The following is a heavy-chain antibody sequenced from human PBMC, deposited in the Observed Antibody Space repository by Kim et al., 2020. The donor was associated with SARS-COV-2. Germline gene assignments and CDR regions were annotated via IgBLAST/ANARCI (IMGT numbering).Heavy chain of an antibody. CDR1: GFTFSIYG. V-gene: IGHV3-23*01. CDR3: AKMVGAGHCDL. Sequence: GGSLRLSCAASGFTFSIYGMSWVRQAPGKGLEWVSATSSRSGGSTYYAESVKGRFIISRDNSMDTLYLQMNSLRAEDTAVYYGAKMVGAGHCDLWGRGTLVAVPS. CDR2: TSSRSGGST. D-gene: IGHD2-8*01. J-gene: IGHJ2*01.